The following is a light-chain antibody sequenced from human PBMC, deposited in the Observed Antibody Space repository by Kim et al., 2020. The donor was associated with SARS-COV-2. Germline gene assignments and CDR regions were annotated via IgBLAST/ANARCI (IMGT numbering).Light chain of an antibody. CDR3: QQYGSSPPFT. CDR2: GAS. V-gene: IGKV3-20*01. Sequence: YHGKSAVLSFRARQKFRSRYLAWYQQNPGQAPRVLIHGASSRATDIPDRFSGSGSGTDFTLTISRLEPDDFAVYYCQQYGSSPPFTFGQGTKLEI. J-gene: IGKJ2*01. CDR1: QKFRSRY.